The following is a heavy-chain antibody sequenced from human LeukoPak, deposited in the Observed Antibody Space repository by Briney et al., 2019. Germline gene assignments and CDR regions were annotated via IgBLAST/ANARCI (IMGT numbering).Heavy chain of an antibody. CDR2: VSGSGGST. V-gene: IGHV3-23*01. Sequence: PGGSLRLSCAASGFTFSSYAMSWVRQAPGKGLEWVSAVSGSGGSTYYADSVKGRFTISRDNSKNTLYLQMNSLRAEDTAVYYCAKARRGSSSWFHYYYGMDVWGQGTTVTVSS. D-gene: IGHD6-13*01. CDR1: GFTFSSYA. CDR3: AKARRGSSSWFHYYYGMDV. J-gene: IGHJ6*02.